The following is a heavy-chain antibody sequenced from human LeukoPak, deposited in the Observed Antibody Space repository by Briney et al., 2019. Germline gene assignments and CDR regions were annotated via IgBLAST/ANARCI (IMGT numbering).Heavy chain of an antibody. Sequence: PGGSLRLSCAASGFTFSSYWMSWVGQAPGKGLEWVANIKQDGSEKYYVDSVKGRFTISRDNAKNSLYLQMNSLRAEDTAVYYCARVPPYGDYRGDSQPADYWGQGTLVTVSS. CDR2: IKQDGSEK. J-gene: IGHJ4*02. V-gene: IGHV3-7*01. CDR1: GFTFSSYW. CDR3: ARVPPYGDYRGDSQPADY. D-gene: IGHD4-17*01.